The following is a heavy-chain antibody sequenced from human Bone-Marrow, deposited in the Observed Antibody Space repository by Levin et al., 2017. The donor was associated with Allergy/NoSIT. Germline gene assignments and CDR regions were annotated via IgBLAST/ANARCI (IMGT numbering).Heavy chain of an antibody. J-gene: IGHJ4*02. CDR2: ISLDGSKT. V-gene: IGHV3-30-3*01. CDR1: GFTFRSYS. D-gene: IGHD3-10*01. CDR3: ARERSGTYRTLDH. Sequence: HPGGSLRLSCEVSGFTFRSYSMHWVRQAPGKGLEWLTLISLDGSKTYYADPVKGRFTISRDNSKNTLFLQMNSLSREDTAVYYCARERSGTYRTLDHWGQGALLIVSS.